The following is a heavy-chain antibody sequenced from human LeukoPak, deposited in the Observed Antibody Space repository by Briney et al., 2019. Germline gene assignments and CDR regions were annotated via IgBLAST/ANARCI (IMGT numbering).Heavy chain of an antibody. J-gene: IGHJ5*02. CDR2: ISSSSSYI. CDR3: ARDLDYDFWSGFHHNWFDP. CDR1: GFTFSSYS. Sequence: PGGSLRLSCAASGFTFSSYSMNWVRQAPGKGLEWVSSISSSSSYIYYADSVKGRFTISRDNAKNSLYLQMNSLRAEDTAVYYCARDLDYDFWSGFHHNWFDPCGQGTLVTVSS. V-gene: IGHV3-21*01. D-gene: IGHD3-3*01.